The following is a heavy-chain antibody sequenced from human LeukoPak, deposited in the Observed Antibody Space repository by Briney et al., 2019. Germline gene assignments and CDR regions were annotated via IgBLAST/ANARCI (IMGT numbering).Heavy chain of an antibody. J-gene: IGHJ5*02. CDR1: GFTFSSYA. V-gene: IGHV3-23*01. Sequence: GGSLRLSCAASGFTFSSYAMSWVRQAPGKGLEWVSAISFSGSNTYYADSVKGRFTISRDNLKNTLYLQMNSLGAEDTAVYFCAKEVKAATNWFDPWGQGTLVTVSP. D-gene: IGHD6-25*01. CDR2: ISFSGSNT. CDR3: AKEVKAATNWFDP.